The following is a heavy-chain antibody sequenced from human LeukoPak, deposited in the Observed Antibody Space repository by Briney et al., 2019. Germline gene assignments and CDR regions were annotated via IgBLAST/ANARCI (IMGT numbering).Heavy chain of an antibody. CDR1: GFTFSSYG. Sequence: SGGSLRLSCAPSGFTFSSYGMHWVRPAPGKGLEWVAVISYDGSNKYYADSVKGRFTISRDNSKNTLYLQMNSLRAEDTAVYYCARDGNNYYYSYMDVWGKGTTVTISS. J-gene: IGHJ6*03. CDR2: ISYDGSNK. D-gene: IGHD1-26*01. CDR3: ARDGNNYYYSYMDV. V-gene: IGHV3-30*03.